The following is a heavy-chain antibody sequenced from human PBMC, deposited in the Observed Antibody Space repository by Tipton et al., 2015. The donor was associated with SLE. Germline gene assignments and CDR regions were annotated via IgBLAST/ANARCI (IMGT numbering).Heavy chain of an antibody. D-gene: IGHD6-13*01. V-gene: IGHV3-7*01. CDR3: ARSAAAGTLDY. J-gene: IGHJ4*02. CDR2: IKQDGSEK. CDR1: GFTFSSYW. Sequence: SLRLSCVASGFTFSSYWMSWVRQAPGKGLEWVANIKQDGSEKYYVDSVKGRFTISRDNSKNTLYLQMNSLRAEDTAVYYCARSAAAGTLDYWGQGTLVTVSS.